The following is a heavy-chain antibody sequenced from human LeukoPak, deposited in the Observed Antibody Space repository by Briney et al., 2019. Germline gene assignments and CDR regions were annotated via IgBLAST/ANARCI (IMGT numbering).Heavy chain of an antibody. CDR3: ARGIAVAKNAFDI. J-gene: IGHJ3*02. V-gene: IGHV3-23*01. D-gene: IGHD6-19*01. Sequence: GGSLRLSCAASGFTFSSYAMSWVRQAPGKGLEWVSAISGSGDSTYYGDSVKGRFTISRDNSKNTLYLQMNSLRAEDTAVYYCARGIAVAKNAFDIWGQGTMVTVSS. CDR2: ISGSGDST. CDR1: GFTFSSYA.